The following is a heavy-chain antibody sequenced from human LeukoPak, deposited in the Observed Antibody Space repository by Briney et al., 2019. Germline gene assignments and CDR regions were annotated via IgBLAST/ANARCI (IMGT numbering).Heavy chain of an antibody. CDR3: ASLTYYYDSSGYYYDGAFDI. J-gene: IGHJ3*02. Sequence: ASVKVSCKASGYTFTSYGVNCVRQATGQGLEWMGWMNPNSGNTGYAQKFQGRVTMTRNTSISTAYMELSSLRSEDTAVYYCASLTYYYDSSGYYYDGAFDIWGQGTMVTVSS. D-gene: IGHD3-22*01. CDR1: GYTFTSYG. V-gene: IGHV1-8*01. CDR2: MNPNSGNT.